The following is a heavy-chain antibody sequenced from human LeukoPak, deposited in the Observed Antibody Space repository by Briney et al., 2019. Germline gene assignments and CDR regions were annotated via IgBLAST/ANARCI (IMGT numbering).Heavy chain of an antibody. CDR2: IEISGDT. Sequence: PGGSLRLSCAVSGFTFSSHGFTWVRQVPGKGLEWVSAIEISGDTFYADSVKGRFTISRDNYKDTLYLQLNSLRAEDTAVYYCASEVRPNDYWGQGTLVTVSS. CDR3: ASEVRPNDY. D-gene: IGHD3-10*01. V-gene: IGHV3-23*01. J-gene: IGHJ4*02. CDR1: GFTFSSHG.